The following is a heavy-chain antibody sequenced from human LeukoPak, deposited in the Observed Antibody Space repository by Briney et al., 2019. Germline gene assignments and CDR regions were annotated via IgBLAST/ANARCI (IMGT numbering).Heavy chain of an antibody. CDR3: ARRRDAEYSSSWYGPPYYYYYMDV. CDR2: ISAYNGNT. CDR1: GYTFTSYG. D-gene: IGHD6-13*01. Sequence: ASVKVSCKASGYTFTSYGISWVRQAPGQGLEWMGWISAYNGNTNYAQKLQGRVTMTTDTSTSTAYMELRSLRSDDTAVYYCARRRDAEYSSSWYGPPYYYYYMDVWGKGTTVTVSS. J-gene: IGHJ6*03. V-gene: IGHV1-18*01.